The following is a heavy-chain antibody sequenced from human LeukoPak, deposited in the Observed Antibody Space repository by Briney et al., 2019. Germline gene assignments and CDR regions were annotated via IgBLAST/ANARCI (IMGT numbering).Heavy chain of an antibody. Sequence: SETLPLTCAVYGGSFSGYYWSWIRQPPGKGLEWIGEINHSGSTNYNPSLKSRVTISVDTSKNQFSLKLSSVTAADTAVYYCARDNLYGSGSYYTALVDAFDIWGQGTMVTVSS. J-gene: IGHJ3*02. V-gene: IGHV4-34*01. CDR1: GGSFSGYY. CDR2: INHSGST. D-gene: IGHD3-10*01. CDR3: ARDNLYGSGSYYTALVDAFDI.